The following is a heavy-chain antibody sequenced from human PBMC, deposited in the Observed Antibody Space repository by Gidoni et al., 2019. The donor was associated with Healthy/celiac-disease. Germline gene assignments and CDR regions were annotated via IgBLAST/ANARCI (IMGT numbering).Heavy chain of an antibody. V-gene: IGHV3-49*03. J-gene: IGHJ6*03. Sequence: EVQLVESGGGLVQPGRSLRLSCTAPGFPFGYYALSWFRHAPGKGLEWVGFIRSKAYGGTTEYAASVKGRFTISRDDSKSIAYLQMNSLKTEDTAVYYCTRGGERGYSYGYGYMDVWGKGTTVTVSS. CDR1: GFPFGYYA. CDR3: TRGGERGYSYGYGYMDV. CDR2: IRSKAYGGTT. D-gene: IGHD5-18*01.